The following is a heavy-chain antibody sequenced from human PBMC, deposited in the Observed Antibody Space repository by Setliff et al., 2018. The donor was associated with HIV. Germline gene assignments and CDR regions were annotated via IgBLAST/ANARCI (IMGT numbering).Heavy chain of an antibody. Sequence: GASVKVSCKASGYTFSSYDINWVRQATGQGLEWMGWMNPNSGNTGYAQKFQGRVTMTRDTSISTAYMELNNLKFEDTAVYYCARARTDYYDRRRRSHYYIDVWARGATGTVSS. V-gene: IGHV1-8*02. CDR1: GYTFSSYD. CDR3: ARARTDYYDRRRRSHYYIDV. CDR2: MNPNSGNT. J-gene: IGHJ6*03. D-gene: IGHD3-22*01.